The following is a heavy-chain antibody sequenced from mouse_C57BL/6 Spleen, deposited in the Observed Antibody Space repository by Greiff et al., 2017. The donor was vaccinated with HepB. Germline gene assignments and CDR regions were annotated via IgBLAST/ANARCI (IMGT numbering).Heavy chain of an antibody. CDR2: IDPSDSET. J-gene: IGHJ3*01. V-gene: IGHV1-52*01. D-gene: IGHD2-5*01. CDR1: GYTFTSYW. CDR3: ARPYSNYVLAY. Sequence: VQLQQPGAELVRPGSSVKLSCKASGYTFTSYWMHWVKQRPIQGLEWIGNIDPSDSETHYNQKFKDKATLTVDKSSSTAYMQLSSLTSEDSAVYYCARPYSNYVLAYWGQGTLVTVSA.